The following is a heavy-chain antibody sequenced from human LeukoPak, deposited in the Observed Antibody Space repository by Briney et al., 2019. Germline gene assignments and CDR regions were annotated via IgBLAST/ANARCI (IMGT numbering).Heavy chain of an antibody. Sequence: AGGSLRLSCAASGFTFSSYAMSWVRQAPGKGLEWVSAISGSGGSTYYADSVKGRFTISRDNSKNTLYLQMNSLRAEDTAVYYCAKDRRVVAAKYYYYYYGMDVWGQGTTVTVS. V-gene: IGHV3-23*01. J-gene: IGHJ6*02. CDR1: GFTFSSYA. CDR3: AKDRRVVAAKYYYYYYGMDV. D-gene: IGHD1-26*01. CDR2: ISGSGGST.